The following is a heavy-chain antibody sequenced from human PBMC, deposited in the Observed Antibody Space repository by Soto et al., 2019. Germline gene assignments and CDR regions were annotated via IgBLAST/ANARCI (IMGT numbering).Heavy chain of an antibody. J-gene: IGHJ6*02. Sequence: EVQLVESGGGLVKPGGSLRLSCAASGVSFSNFTMNWVRQAPGKGLEWVSSIDTGTTFMFYADSVTGRFTISRANSKKSVYLQMNSLRAEDTAVYYCARETESYSWNDGRMDVWGQGTTVTVSS. V-gene: IGHV3-21*01. CDR2: IDTGTTFM. CDR1: GVSFSNFT. D-gene: IGHD1-20*01. CDR3: ARETESYSWNDGRMDV.